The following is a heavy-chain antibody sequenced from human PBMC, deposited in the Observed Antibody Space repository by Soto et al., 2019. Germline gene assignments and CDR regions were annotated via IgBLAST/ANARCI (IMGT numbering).Heavy chain of an antibody. J-gene: IGHJ4*02. CDR2: ISVNKGIT. CDR1: GYSFNTYG. V-gene: IGHV1-18*01. CDR3: ARVWVRGEVDF. Sequence: QVQLVQSGGEVKKPGASVKVSCKASGYSFNTYGISWVREAPGQPLEWMGWISVNKGITNYAQKFQGRIIMTTDTCTSTAYMELRSLRSDDTAGYYCARVWVRGEVDFWGQGTLVTVSS. D-gene: IGHD3-10*01.